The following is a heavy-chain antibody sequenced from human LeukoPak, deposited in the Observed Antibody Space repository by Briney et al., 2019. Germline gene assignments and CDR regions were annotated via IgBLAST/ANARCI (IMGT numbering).Heavy chain of an antibody. V-gene: IGHV3-30*02. CDR2: VGDTGEAK. D-gene: IGHD4-23*01. CDR1: GLTFNRHG. CDR3: AKEYSHGNWLFDY. Sequence: GGPLRLSCVVSGLTFNRHGMHWVRQAPGKGLEWVAVVGDTGEAKLYADSVKGRFTISRDNSKNTLFLQMDSLRVEDTALYFCAKEYSHGNWLFDYWGQGTLVTVSS. J-gene: IGHJ4*02.